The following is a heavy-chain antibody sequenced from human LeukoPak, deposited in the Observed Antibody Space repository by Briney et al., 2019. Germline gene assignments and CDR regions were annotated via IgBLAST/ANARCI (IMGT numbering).Heavy chain of an antibody. CDR3: ARGVAAAGADYYYYYMDV. CDR1: GYTFTGYY. CDR2: INPNSGGT. Sequence: GASVKVSCKASGYTFTGYYMHWVRQAPGQGLEWMGWINPNSGGTNYAQKFQGRVTVARDTSISTAYMELSSLRSEDTAVYYCARGVAAAGADYYYYYMDVWGKGTTVTVSS. D-gene: IGHD6-13*01. V-gene: IGHV1-2*02. J-gene: IGHJ6*03.